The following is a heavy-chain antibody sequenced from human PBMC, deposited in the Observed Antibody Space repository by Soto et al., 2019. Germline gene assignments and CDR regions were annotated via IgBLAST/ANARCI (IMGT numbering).Heavy chain of an antibody. CDR1: GYTFTSYG. J-gene: IGHJ4*02. CDR2: ISAYNGNT. D-gene: IGHD3-22*01. CDR3: ARKGGSYYDSSGYYGFDY. V-gene: IGHV1-18*01. Sequence: ASVKVSCKASGYTFTSYGISWVRQAPGQGLEWMGWISAYNGNTNYAQKLQGRVTMTTDTSTSTAYMELRSLRSDDTAVYYCARKGGSYYDSSGYYGFDYWGQGTLVTVSS.